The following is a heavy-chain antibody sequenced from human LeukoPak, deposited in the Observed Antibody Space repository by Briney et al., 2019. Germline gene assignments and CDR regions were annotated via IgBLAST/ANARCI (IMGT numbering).Heavy chain of an antibody. CDR2: ISSSGSTI. CDR1: GFSFSTYN. Sequence: GGSLRLSCAASGFSFSTYNMNWVRQAPGKGLEWVSYISSSGSTIYYADSVKGRFTISRDNAKNSLSLQMNSLRAEDTAVYYCVRELMASPDIWGQGTMVTVSS. CDR3: VRELMASPDI. J-gene: IGHJ3*02. D-gene: IGHD5-24*01. V-gene: IGHV3-48*03.